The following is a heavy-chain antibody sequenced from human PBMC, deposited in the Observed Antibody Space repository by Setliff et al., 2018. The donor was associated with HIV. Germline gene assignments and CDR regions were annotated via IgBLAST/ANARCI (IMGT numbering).Heavy chain of an antibody. V-gene: IGHV1-69*11. D-gene: IGHD3-16*01. CDR3: AKAAVEMTTIAFGGPPGY. CDR1: GGTFRSYS. CDR2: VIPFIDAT. J-gene: IGHJ4*02. Sequence: SVKVSCKASGGTFRSYSINWVRQAPGQGLEWMGTVIPFIDATHYAQSFQGRLTITADESSNTAYMELSSLRLHDTAVYYCAKAAVEMTTIAFGGPPGYWGQGTLVTVSS.